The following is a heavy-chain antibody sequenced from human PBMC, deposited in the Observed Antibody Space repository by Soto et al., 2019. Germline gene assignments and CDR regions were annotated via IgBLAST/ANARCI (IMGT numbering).Heavy chain of an antibody. Sequence: QIWGSLRLSCAASGFTFSSYAMHWFRQAPGKGLEWVAVISYDGSNKYYADSVKGRFTISRDNSKNTLYLQMNSLRAEDTAVYYCARDNWYDYAYGMDVWGQGTTVTVSS. J-gene: IGHJ6*02. D-gene: IGHD3-16*01. CDR1: GFTFSSYA. CDR3: ARDNWYDYAYGMDV. V-gene: IGHV3-30-3*01. CDR2: ISYDGSNK.